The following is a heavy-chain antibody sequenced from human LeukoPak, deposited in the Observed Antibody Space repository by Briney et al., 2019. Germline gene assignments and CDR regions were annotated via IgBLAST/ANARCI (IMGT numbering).Heavy chain of an antibody. J-gene: IGHJ4*02. Sequence: GGSLRLSCATSRFTLSDHHMDWVRQAPGKGLEWVAVISYDGSNKYYADSVKGRFTISRDNSKNTLYLQMNSLRAEDTAVYYCARDAAAAGFFDYWGQGTLVTVSS. CDR3: ARDAAAAGFFDY. CDR2: ISYDGSNK. CDR1: RFTLSDHH. D-gene: IGHD6-13*01. V-gene: IGHV3-30-3*01.